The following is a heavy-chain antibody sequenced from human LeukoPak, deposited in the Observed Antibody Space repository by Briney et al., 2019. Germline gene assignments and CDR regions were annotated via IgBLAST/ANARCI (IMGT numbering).Heavy chain of an antibody. V-gene: IGHV4-4*07. D-gene: IGHD4-11*01. Sequence: SETLSLTCTVSGGSISSYYWSWIRQPAGKGPEWIGRIYTSGSTNYNPSLKSRVTMSVDTSKNQFSLKLSSVTAADTAVYYCARGLLYHDYSNYGIDYWGQGTLVTVSS. CDR1: GGSISSYY. CDR2: IYTSGST. J-gene: IGHJ4*02. CDR3: ARGLLYHDYSNYGIDY.